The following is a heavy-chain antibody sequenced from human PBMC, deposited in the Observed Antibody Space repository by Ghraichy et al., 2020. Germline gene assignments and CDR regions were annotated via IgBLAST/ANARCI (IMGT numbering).Heavy chain of an antibody. CDR2: ISSSSSYI. D-gene: IGHD6-6*01. Sequence: LSLTCAASGFTFSSYSMNWVRQAPGKGLEWVSSISSSSSYIYYADSVKGRFTISRDNAKNSLYLQMNSLRAEDTAVYYCARGGYSSSSIDYWGQGTLVTVSS. V-gene: IGHV3-21*01. CDR3: ARGGYSSSSIDY. CDR1: GFTFSSYS. J-gene: IGHJ4*02.